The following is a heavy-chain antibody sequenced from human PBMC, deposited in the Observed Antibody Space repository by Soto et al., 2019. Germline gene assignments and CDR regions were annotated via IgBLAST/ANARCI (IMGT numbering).Heavy chain of an antibody. D-gene: IGHD6-6*01. Sequence: GGSLRLSCVASGFTFSNYNMNWVRQAPGKGLEWVSHISGSSIYIHYADSVKGRFIISRDNAKNSLFLQINSLRVEDTAVYYCARDLRQLLDTWGQGTVVTVSS. J-gene: IGHJ4*02. CDR2: ISGSSIYI. CDR1: GFTFSNYN. CDR3: ARDLRQLLDT. V-gene: IGHV3-21*01.